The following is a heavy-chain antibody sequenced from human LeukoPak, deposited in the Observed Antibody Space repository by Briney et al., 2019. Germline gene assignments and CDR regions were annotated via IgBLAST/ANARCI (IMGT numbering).Heavy chain of an antibody. V-gene: IGHV3-66*01. CDR2: IYSGGRT. CDR3: ARESGSYYGVTLDY. D-gene: IGHD1-26*01. CDR1: GFTVSSNY. J-gene: IGHJ4*02. Sequence: GGSLRLSCAASGFTVSSNYMSWVRQAPGKGLEWVSVIYSGGRTEYADSVKGRYTISRDNSKNTLYLQMNSLRAEDTAVYYCARESGSYYGVTLDYWGQGTLVTVSS.